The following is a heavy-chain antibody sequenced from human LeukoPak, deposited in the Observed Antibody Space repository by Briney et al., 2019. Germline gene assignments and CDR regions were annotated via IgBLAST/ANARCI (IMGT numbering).Heavy chain of an antibody. CDR2: IKRKTDGGTA. Sequence: GGSLRLSCAASGFSFSNAWMSWVRQAPGKSLEWVGRIKRKTDGGTADYAAPVQGRFSISRDDSKNTLYLQMNSLKTEDTAVYYCTTLGNPGYFDSWGQGTLVSVSS. CDR1: GFSFSNAW. D-gene: IGHD1-14*01. J-gene: IGHJ4*02. V-gene: IGHV3-15*01. CDR3: TTLGNPGYFDS.